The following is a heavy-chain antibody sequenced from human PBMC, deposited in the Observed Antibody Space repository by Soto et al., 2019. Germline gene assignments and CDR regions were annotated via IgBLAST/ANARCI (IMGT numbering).Heavy chain of an antibody. CDR1: GDSVSSNGAA. CDR3: ARDPPSFHSAFDF. CDR2: TYYRSRWYS. J-gene: IGHJ4*02. Sequence: SQTLSLTCXISGDSVSSNGAAWNWIRQSPSRGLEWLGRTYYRSRWYSDYAPSVKSRITVNPHTFQNQFSLQLNSVPPEDTATNYCARDPPSFHSAFDFWGQGTLVTVS. V-gene: IGHV6-1*01. D-gene: IGHD1-26*01.